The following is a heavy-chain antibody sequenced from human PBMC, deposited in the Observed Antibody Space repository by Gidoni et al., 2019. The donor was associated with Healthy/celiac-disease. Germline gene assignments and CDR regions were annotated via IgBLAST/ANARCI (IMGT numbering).Heavy chain of an antibody. CDR1: GFPFSSYG. V-gene: IGHV3-33*01. J-gene: IGHJ3*02. D-gene: IGHD2-8*01. CDR3: ARAGGPVYYWAFDI. CDR2: IWYDGSNK. Sequence: QVQLVESGGGVVQPGRSLRLSCEPSGFPFSSYGMHWFRQAPGKGLEWVAVIWYDGSNKYYADSVKGRFTLSRDNSKNTLYLQMNSLRAEDTAVYYCARAGGPVYYWAFDIWGQGTMVTVSS.